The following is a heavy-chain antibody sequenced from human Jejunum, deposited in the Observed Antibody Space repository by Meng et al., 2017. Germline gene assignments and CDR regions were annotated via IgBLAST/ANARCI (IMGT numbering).Heavy chain of an antibody. D-gene: IGHD3/OR15-3a*01. CDR3: AKDWSDTTFNF. CDR2: IYWDDDK. J-gene: IGHJ4*02. Sequence: TVTDSAPPLLTPTQPLTLTCTLSGFSLSTPQGGVGWIRQSPGKALESLVIIYWDDDKRYNPTLRSRLTIAKDTSRNQVILTMTNMDPADSGTYYCAKDWSDTTFNFWGQGTLVTVSS. V-gene: IGHV2-5*02. CDR1: GFSLSTPQGG.